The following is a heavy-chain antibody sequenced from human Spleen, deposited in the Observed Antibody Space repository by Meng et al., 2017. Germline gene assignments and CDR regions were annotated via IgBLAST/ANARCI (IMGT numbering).Heavy chain of an antibody. Sequence: HVHRQESAPGLVNPSQTRSLPRSLPGVSISNVDYDWTWVRPHPGKGLECVGHMYFTGNTYYNPALKSRATMSVDTSKNQFSVMLSSVTAADTAIYYCARVFYDSSGLNYFDSWGRGTLVTVSS. CDR1: GVSISNVDYD. CDR2: MYFTGNT. V-gene: IGHV4-31*03. D-gene: IGHD3-22*01. J-gene: IGHJ4*02. CDR3: ARVFYDSSGLNYFDS.